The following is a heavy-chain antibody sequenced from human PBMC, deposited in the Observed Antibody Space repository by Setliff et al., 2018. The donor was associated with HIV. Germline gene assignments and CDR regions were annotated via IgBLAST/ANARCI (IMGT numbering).Heavy chain of an antibody. D-gene: IGHD6-19*01. CDR3: AREGQEEWLAPSMYNWFDP. J-gene: IGHJ5*02. V-gene: IGHV3-48*04. CDR1: GFTFDTYW. Sequence: GGSLRLSCAASGFTFDTYWMHWVRQAPGKGLEWVSYISSSSSTRYYAGSVKGRFTISRENAKNSLYLQMNSLRAEDTAVYYCAREGQEEWLAPSMYNWFDPWGQGTLVTVSS. CDR2: ISSSSSTR.